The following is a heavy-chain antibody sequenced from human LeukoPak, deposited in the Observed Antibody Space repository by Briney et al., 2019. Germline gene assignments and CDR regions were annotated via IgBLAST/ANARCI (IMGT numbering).Heavy chain of an antibody. CDR3: ARTVMWGGRDGYNVGRLDY. Sequence: PSETLSLTCTVSGGSISSSSYYWGWIRQPPGKGLEWIGSIYYSGSTNYNPSLKSRVTISIDTSKNQFSLKLSSVTAADTAVYYCARTVMWGGRDGYNVGRLDYWGQGTLVTVSS. CDR1: GGSISSSSYY. J-gene: IGHJ4*02. D-gene: IGHD5-24*01. CDR2: IYYSGST. V-gene: IGHV4-39*07.